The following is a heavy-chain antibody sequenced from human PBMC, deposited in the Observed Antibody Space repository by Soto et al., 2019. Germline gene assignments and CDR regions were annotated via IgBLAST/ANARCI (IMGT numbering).Heavy chain of an antibody. J-gene: IGHJ6*02. D-gene: IGHD6-13*01. CDR1: GYDFTAYD. V-gene: IGHV1-8*02. CDR2: MNPINGAT. Sequence: ASVKVSCKASGYDFTAYDINWVRQASGQGLEWMGWMNPINGATGTARRFQGRVSLSRNTATGTAYLELTSLRSDDTAVYYCGRGPSPRAPAGGTPYYYAMDVWGQGTKVTVS. CDR3: GRGPSPRAPAGGTPYYYAMDV.